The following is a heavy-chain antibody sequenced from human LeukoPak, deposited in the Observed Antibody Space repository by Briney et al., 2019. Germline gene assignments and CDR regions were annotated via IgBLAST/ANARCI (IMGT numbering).Heavy chain of an antibody. CDR3: ARDINWNYGLSWFDP. CDR1: GGSISSSSYY. V-gene: IGHV4-39*07. D-gene: IGHD1-7*01. Sequence: PSETLSLTCTVSGGSISSSSYYWGWIRQPPGKGLEWIGSIYYSGSTYYNPSLKSRVTISVDTSKNQFSLKLSSVTAADTAVYYCARDINWNYGLSWFDPWGQGTLVTVSS. J-gene: IGHJ5*02. CDR2: IYYSGST.